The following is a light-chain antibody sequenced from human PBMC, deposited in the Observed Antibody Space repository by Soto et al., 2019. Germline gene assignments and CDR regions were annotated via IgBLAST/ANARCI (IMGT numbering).Light chain of an antibody. Sequence: EIVLTQSPGTLSLSPGEGAALSCRASQSVSKSNLAWYQQKPGQAPRLLVYAASSRATGIPARFSGSGSGTDFTLTISRLEPEDFAIYYCQQYDSPRGTFGQGTKV. CDR2: AAS. J-gene: IGKJ1*01. CDR1: QSVSKSN. V-gene: IGKV3-20*01. CDR3: QQYDSPRGT.